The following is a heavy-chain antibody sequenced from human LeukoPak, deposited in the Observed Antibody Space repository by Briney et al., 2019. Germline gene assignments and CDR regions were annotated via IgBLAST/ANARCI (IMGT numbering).Heavy chain of an antibody. D-gene: IGHD6-19*01. CDR3: ARHGSGWSFDY. Sequence: SETLSLTCTVSGGSISGYYWGWIWQPPGKGLEWIGYISYSGSTNYNPSLKSRVSISVDTSKNQFSLNLNSVTAADTAVFYCARHGSGWSFDYWGQGTLVTVSS. CDR2: ISYSGST. CDR1: GGSISGYY. J-gene: IGHJ4*02. V-gene: IGHV4-59*08.